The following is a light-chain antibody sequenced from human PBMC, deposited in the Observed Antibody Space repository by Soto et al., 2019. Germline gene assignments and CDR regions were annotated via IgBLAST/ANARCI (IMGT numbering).Light chain of an antibody. J-gene: IGKJ2*01. V-gene: IGKV3-20*01. CDR3: QQYGSSPET. Sequence: EIVLTQSPGTLSLSPGDRATLSCRASQSVSSSYLAWYQQTPGQAPRLLIYGASSRATGIPDRFSGSGSGTHFTLTISRLEPEDFAVYYCQQYGSSPETFGQGTKLEIK. CDR2: GAS. CDR1: QSVSSSY.